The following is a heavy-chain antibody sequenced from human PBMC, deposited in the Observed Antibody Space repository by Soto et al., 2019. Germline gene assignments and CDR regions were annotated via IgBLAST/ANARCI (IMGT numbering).Heavy chain of an antibody. CDR2: IIPDNGDT. CDR1: GDSFTNST. D-gene: IGHD3-3*01. CDR3: ARIEIFGVLITNYYYYGLDV. J-gene: IGHJ6*01. Sequence: GASGKVSCNASGDSFTNSTIDWVRHAPGQGLESMGWIIPDNGDTKYSQKFQGRVTITRDTSASTAYMALTSLISEDTAVYFCARIEIFGVLITNYYYYGLDVWGQGTTVPVSS. V-gene: IGHV1-3*01.